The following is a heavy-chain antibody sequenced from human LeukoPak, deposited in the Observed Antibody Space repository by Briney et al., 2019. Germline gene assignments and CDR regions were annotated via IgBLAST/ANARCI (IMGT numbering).Heavy chain of an antibody. J-gene: IGHJ4*02. Sequence: GGSLRLSCAASGFTFSSYAMHWVRQAPGKGLEWVAVISYDGSNKYYADSVKGRFTISRDNSKNTLYLQMNSLRAEDTAMYYCAGYGGNSFWGQGTLVTVSS. CDR3: AGYGGNSF. CDR2: ISYDGSNK. V-gene: IGHV3-30-3*01. D-gene: IGHD4-23*01. CDR1: GFTFSSYA.